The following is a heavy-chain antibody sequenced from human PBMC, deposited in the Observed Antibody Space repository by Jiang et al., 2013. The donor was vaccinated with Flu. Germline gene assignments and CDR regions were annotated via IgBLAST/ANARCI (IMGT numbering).Heavy chain of an antibody. D-gene: IGHD3-22*01. V-gene: IGHV4-39*01. J-gene: IGHJ4*02. CDR2: IYYSGST. CDR1: GGSISSSSYY. CDR3: ATKPVVVITYFDY. Sequence: GSGLVKPSETLSLTCTVSGGSISSSSYYWGWIRQPPGKGLEWIGSIYYSGSTYYNPSLKSRVTISVDTSKNQFSLKLSSVTAADTAVYYCATKPVVVITYFDYWGQGNPGHRLL.